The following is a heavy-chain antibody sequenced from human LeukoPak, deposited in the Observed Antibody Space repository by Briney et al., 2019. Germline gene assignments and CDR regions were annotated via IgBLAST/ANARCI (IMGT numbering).Heavy chain of an antibody. CDR1: GFTFSSYG. V-gene: IGHV3-30*18. CDR3: AKDLTGYYYGMDV. D-gene: IGHD4/OR15-4a*01. J-gene: IGHJ6*02. CDR2: ISYDGSNK. Sequence: PGGSLRVSCTASGFTFSSYGMHRVRKAPGKGLEWVAVISYDGSNKYYADSVKGRFTISRDNSKNTLYLQMNTLRAEDTTVYYCAKDLTGYYYGMDVWGQGTTVTVSS.